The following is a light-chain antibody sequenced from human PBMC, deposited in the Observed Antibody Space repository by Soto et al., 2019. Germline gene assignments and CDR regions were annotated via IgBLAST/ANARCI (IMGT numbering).Light chain of an antibody. V-gene: IGKV1-9*01. J-gene: IGKJ1*01. Sequence: DIQLTQSPSFLSASVGDRVTITCRASQGISSYLAWYQQKPGKAPKLLTYAASTLQSGVPSRFSGSGSGTEFTRTISSLQPEDFATYYCQQLNSYPRTFGQGTKVEIK. CDR2: AAS. CDR3: QQLNSYPRT. CDR1: QGISSY.